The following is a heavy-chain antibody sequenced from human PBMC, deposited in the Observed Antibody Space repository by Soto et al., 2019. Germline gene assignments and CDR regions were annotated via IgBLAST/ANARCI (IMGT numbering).Heavy chain of an antibody. CDR2: IWYDGSNK. CDR1: GFTFSSYG. Sequence: GGSLRLSCAASGFTFSSYGMHWVRQAPGKGLEWVAVIWYDGSNKYYADSVKGRFTISRDNSKNTLYLQMNSLRAEDTAVYYCARDHAPGGNSGPLDYWAQGTLVTVSS. D-gene: IGHD2-21*02. V-gene: IGHV3-33*01. CDR3: ARDHAPGGNSGPLDY. J-gene: IGHJ4*02.